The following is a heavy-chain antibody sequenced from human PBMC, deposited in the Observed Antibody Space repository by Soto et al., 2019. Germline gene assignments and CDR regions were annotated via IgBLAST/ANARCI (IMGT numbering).Heavy chain of an antibody. Sequence: QLQLQESGSGLVKPSQTLSLTCTVSGGSISSVGYSWSWIRQPPGKGLECIGYIYPSGASYYNPSLKSRVTMSLDRSLNQFSLKLTSMTAADTAFYYCARGWRTGNYPLDHWGQGTLVTVSS. CDR2: IYPSGAS. D-gene: IGHD1-7*01. CDR3: ARGWRTGNYPLDH. V-gene: IGHV4-30-2*01. J-gene: IGHJ4*02. CDR1: GGSISSVGYS.